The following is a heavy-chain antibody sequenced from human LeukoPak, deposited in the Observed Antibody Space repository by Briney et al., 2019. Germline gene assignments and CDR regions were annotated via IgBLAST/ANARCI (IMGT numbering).Heavy chain of an antibody. CDR3: AHRGLGERYDY. CDR2: IYSGGRT. J-gene: IGHJ4*02. Sequence: GGSLRLSCAASGLTVSSNYMRWVRQAPGKGLEWVSVIYSGGRTYYADSVKGRFTISRDNSKNTLYLQMNSLRVEDTAVYYCAHRGLGERYDYWGEGTMVTVSS. CDR1: GLTVSSNY. V-gene: IGHV3-53*01. D-gene: IGHD3-16*01.